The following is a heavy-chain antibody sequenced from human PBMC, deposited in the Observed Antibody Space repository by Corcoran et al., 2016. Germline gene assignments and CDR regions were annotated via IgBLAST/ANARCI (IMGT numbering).Heavy chain of an antibody. CDR3: ARNELGLGGGY. J-gene: IGHJ3*01. Sequence: EVQLVESGGGLVQPGGSLRLSCVASGFTFSSYNMNWVRQAPGKGLEWVSYISSSSSTIYYADSVKGRFTISRDNAKNSMYLQMNSLRAEDTAVYYCARNELGLGGGYWGQGTMVTVSS. CDR2: ISSSSSTI. V-gene: IGHV3-48*04. CDR1: GFTFSSYN. D-gene: IGHD5-12*01.